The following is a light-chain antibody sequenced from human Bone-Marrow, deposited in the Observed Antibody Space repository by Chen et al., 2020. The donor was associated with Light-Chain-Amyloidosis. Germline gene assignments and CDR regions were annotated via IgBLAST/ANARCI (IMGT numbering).Light chain of an antibody. CDR1: STTVGTYHL. Sequence: QSAPTQPAPLSGSPGQAITTSCTGASTTVGTYHLVPWYQQFPGNVPELIIYEDIQRPSGVSDRFSASTSGSTASLTISGLQAEDEADYCCCSYAPGNIFVFGDGTKGTVL. J-gene: IGLJ1*01. CDR3: CSYAPGNIFV. V-gene: IGLV2-23*01. CDR2: EDI.